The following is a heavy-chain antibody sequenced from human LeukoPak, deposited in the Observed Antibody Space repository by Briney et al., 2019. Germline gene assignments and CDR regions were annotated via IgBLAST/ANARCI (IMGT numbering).Heavy chain of an antibody. Sequence: GGSLRLPCAASGFTFRNYNINWVRQAPGKGLEWVSSISTSSSYKYYADSVKGRFTISRDNAKDSLYLQMNSLRAEDTAVYYCARGRYDVLAGYQPPYFDYWGQGTLVTVSS. V-gene: IGHV3-21*01. J-gene: IGHJ4*02. D-gene: IGHD3-9*01. CDR3: ARGRYDVLAGYQPPYFDY. CDR1: GFTFRNYN. CDR2: ISTSSSYK.